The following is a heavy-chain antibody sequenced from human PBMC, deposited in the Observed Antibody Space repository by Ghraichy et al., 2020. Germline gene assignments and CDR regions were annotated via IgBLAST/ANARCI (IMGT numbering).Heavy chain of an antibody. Sequence: GGSLRLSCAASGFTVSSNYMSWVRQAPGKGLEWVSVIYSGGSTYYADSVKGRFTISRHNSKNTLYLQMNSLRAEDTAVYYCARDLIGGRAYRRYYGMDVWGQGTTVTVSS. CDR2: IYSGGST. D-gene: IGHD3-10*01. J-gene: IGHJ6*02. CDR1: GFTVSSNY. CDR3: ARDLIGGRAYRRYYGMDV. V-gene: IGHV3-53*04.